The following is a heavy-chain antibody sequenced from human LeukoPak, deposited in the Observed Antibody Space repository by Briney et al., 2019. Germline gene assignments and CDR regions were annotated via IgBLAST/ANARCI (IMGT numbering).Heavy chain of an antibody. Sequence: GGSLRLSGAASGFTFSSYSMNWVRQAPGKGLEWVSSISSSSSYIYYADSVKGRFTISRDNAKNSLYLQMNSLRAEDTAVYYCARDKRGTVCYYGMDVWGQGTTVTVSS. J-gene: IGHJ6*02. CDR2: ISSSSSYI. V-gene: IGHV3-21*01. CDR3: ARDKRGTVCYYGMDV. D-gene: IGHD4-17*01. CDR1: GFTFSSYS.